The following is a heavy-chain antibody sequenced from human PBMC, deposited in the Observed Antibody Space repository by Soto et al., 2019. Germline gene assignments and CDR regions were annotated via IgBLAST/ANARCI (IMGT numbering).Heavy chain of an antibody. V-gene: IGHV1-18*01. CDR1: GYTFTRSG. J-gene: IGHJ6*02. Sequence: GASVKVSCKASGYTFTRSGISWVRQAPGQGLEWMGWISTYNGDTNYAQTFQGRVTMTTDTSTSTVYMELRSLRSDDTAAYYCAREGVAPYYYYGMDVWGQGTPVTVS. CDR3: AREGVAPYYYYGMDV. D-gene: IGHD5-12*01. CDR2: ISTYNGDT.